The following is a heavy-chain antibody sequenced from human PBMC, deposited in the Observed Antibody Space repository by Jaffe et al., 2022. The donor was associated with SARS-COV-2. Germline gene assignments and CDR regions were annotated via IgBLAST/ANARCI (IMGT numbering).Heavy chain of an antibody. Sequence: EVQLLESGGGLVQPGGSLRLSCAASGFTFSSYAMSWVRQAPGKGLEWVSAISGSGGSTYYADSVKGRFTISRDNSKNTLYLQMNSLRAEDTAVYYCAKTGMITFGGHRWSTRGGMDVWGQGTTVTVSS. J-gene: IGHJ6*02. CDR2: ISGSGGST. D-gene: IGHD3-16*01. CDR1: GFTFSSYA. CDR3: AKTGMITFGGHRWSTRGGMDV. V-gene: IGHV3-23*01.